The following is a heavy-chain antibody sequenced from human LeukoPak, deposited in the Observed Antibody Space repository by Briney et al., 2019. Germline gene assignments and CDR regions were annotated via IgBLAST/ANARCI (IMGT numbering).Heavy chain of an antibody. CDR3: AKDMIPRLSGSYPANFDY. Sequence: PGRSLRLSCAASGFTFDDYAMHWVRKAPGKGLEWVSGISWNSGSIGYADSVKGRFTISRDNAKNSLYLQMNSLRAEDTVLYYCAKDMIPRLSGSYPANFDYWGQGTLVTVSS. CDR2: ISWNSGSI. D-gene: IGHD1-26*01. V-gene: IGHV3-9*01. J-gene: IGHJ4*02. CDR1: GFTFDDYA.